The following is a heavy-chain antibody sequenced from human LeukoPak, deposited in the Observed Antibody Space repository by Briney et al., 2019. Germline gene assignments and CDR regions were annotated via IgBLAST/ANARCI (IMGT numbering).Heavy chain of an antibody. Sequence: ASVKVSCKASGYTFTGYYMHWVRQAPGQGLEWMGRINPNSGGTNYAQKFQGRVTRTRDTSINTAYMELSRLRSDDTAVYYCARPHTVLYNWFDPWGQGTLVTVSS. CDR3: ARPHTVLYNWFDP. CDR1: GYTFTGYY. V-gene: IGHV1-2*06. J-gene: IGHJ5*02. CDR2: INPNSGGT. D-gene: IGHD4-11*01.